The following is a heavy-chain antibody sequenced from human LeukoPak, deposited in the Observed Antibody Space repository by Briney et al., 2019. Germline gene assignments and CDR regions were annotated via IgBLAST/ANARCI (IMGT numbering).Heavy chain of an antibody. D-gene: IGHD3-10*01. CDR3: AREGVITLPALYYFDY. V-gene: IGHV3-7*03. CDR1: GFTFSSYW. CDR2: IKQDGSEK. J-gene: IGHJ4*02. Sequence: GGSLRLSCAASGFTFSSYWMSWVRQAPGKGLEWVANIKQDGSEKYYVDSVKARFTISRDNAKNSLYLQMNSLRAEDTAVYYCAREGVITLPALYYFDYWGQGALVTVSS.